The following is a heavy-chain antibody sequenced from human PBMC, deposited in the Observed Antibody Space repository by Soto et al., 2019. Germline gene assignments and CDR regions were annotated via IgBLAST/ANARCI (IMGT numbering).Heavy chain of an antibody. CDR1: GGTFSSYA. Sequence: QVQLVQSGAEVKKPGSSVKVSCKASGGTFSSYAISWVLQAPGQGLEWMGGIIPIFGTANYAQKFQGRVTITADEYTSTAYVELSSLSSEEKAVYYFAGEKANYGLDYWGQGTAVTVSS. CDR3: AGEKANYGLDY. CDR2: IIPIFGTA. J-gene: IGHJ4*02. D-gene: IGHD3-16*01. V-gene: IGHV1-69*01.